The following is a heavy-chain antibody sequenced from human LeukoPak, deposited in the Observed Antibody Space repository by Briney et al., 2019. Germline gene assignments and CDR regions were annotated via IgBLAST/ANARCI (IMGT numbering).Heavy chain of an antibody. D-gene: IGHD6-19*01. CDR1: GFIFNTYS. V-gene: IGHV3-21*01. J-gene: IGHJ4*02. CDR3: AGKGIGW. CDR2: ISRDSSDI. Sequence: PGGSLRLSCAASGFIFNTYSMNWVRQAPGKGLEWVSYISRDSSDIYYADSVKGRFTISRDNAKNSLFLQMNSLRADDTAVYYCAGKGIGWWGQGTLVTVSS.